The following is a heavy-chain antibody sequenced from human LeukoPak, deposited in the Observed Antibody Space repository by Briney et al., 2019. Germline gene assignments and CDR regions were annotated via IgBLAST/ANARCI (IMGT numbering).Heavy chain of an antibody. Sequence: RASVKVSCKASGYTFTGYYMHWVRQAPGQGLEWMGWISAYNDNTNYAQKLQGRVTMTTDISTSTAYMESRSLRSDDTAVYYCARASPWLQINYWGQGTLVTVSS. J-gene: IGHJ4*02. CDR2: ISAYNDNT. D-gene: IGHD5-24*01. CDR1: GYTFTGYY. CDR3: ARASPWLQINY. V-gene: IGHV1-18*04.